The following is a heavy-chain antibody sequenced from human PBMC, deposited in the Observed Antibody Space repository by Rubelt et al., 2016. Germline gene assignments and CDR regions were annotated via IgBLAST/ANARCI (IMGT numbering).Heavy chain of an antibody. CDR1: GYSFTSYW. CDR3: ARHAGDGGNSEDWFDP. Sequence: EVQLVQSGAEVKKPGESLRISCKGSGYSFTSYWISWVRQMPGKGLEWMGRLDPSDSYTNYSPSSQGHVTISADKSISSAYLQWSSLEASDTAMYYCARHAGDGGNSEDWFDPWGQGTLVTVSS. J-gene: IGHJ5*02. V-gene: IGHV5-10-1*01. CDR2: LDPSDSYT. D-gene: IGHD4-23*01.